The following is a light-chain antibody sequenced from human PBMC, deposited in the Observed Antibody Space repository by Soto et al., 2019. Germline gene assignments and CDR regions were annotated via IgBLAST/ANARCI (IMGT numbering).Light chain of an antibody. Sequence: EMAVTQSPATLSVSPGERATLSCRASQSVASNLAWYQQKPGQTPRLLIYDAIIRAADVPARFSGSWSGTEFTLTISSLQSEDFAVYYCQQYNNWPPITFGQGTRLEIK. V-gene: IGKV3-15*01. CDR2: DAI. CDR3: QQYNNWPPIT. CDR1: QSVASN. J-gene: IGKJ5*01.